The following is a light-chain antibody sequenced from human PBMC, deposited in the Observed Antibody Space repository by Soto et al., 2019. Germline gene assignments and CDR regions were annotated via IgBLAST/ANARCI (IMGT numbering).Light chain of an antibody. V-gene: IGKV3-20*01. J-gene: IGKJ5*01. Sequence: EIVLTQSPATQSLSPGERSTLSCRASQSVSRYLAWYQQKPGQAPRLLIYGASSRATGIPDRFSGSGSGTDFTLTISRLEPEHFAVYYCQQYGSSPITFGQGTRLEIK. CDR1: QSVSRY. CDR3: QQYGSSPIT. CDR2: GAS.